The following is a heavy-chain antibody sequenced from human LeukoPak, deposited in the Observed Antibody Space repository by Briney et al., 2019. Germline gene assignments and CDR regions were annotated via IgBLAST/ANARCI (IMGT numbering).Heavy chain of an antibody. D-gene: IGHD1-26*01. Sequence: GGSLRLSCAASGSTFSSYEMNWVRQAPGKGLEWVSYISSSGSTIYYADSVKGRFTISRDNAKNSLYLQMNSLRAEDTAVYYCARALVGGAFDVWGQGTMVTVSS. CDR1: GSTFSSYE. CDR2: ISSSGSTI. V-gene: IGHV3-48*03. J-gene: IGHJ3*01. CDR3: ARALVGGAFDV.